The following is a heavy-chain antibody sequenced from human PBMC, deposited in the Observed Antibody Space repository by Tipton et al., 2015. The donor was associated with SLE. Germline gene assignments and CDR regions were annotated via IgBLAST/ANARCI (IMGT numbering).Heavy chain of an antibody. CDR3: ARVPWGQYCDY. CDR1: GGSFSGYY. Sequence: TLSLTCAVYGGSFSGYYWSWIRQPPGKGLEWIGEINHSGSTNYNPSLKSRVTISVDTSKNQFSLKLSSVTAADTAVYYCARVPWGQYCDYWGKGTLVTVSS. D-gene: IGHD3-16*01. J-gene: IGHJ4*02. CDR2: INHSGST. V-gene: IGHV4-34*01.